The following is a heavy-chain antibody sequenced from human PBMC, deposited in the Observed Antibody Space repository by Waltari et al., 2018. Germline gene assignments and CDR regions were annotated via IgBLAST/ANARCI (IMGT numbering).Heavy chain of an antibody. CDR1: GYSISSGYY. CDR2: IYHSGST. J-gene: IGHJ5*02. D-gene: IGHD3-3*01. Sequence: QVQLQESGPGLVKPSETLSLTCAVSGYSISSGYYWGWIRQPPGKGLEWIGSIYHSGSTYYNPSLKSRVTISVDTSKNQFSLKLSSVTAADTAVYYCAREGNYDFWSGYSREYNWFDPWGQGTLVTVSS. CDR3: AREGNYDFWSGYSREYNWFDP. V-gene: IGHV4-38-2*02.